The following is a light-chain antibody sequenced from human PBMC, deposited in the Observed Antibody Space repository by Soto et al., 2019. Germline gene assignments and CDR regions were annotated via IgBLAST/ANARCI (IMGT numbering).Light chain of an antibody. CDR1: QSISSY. Sequence: DIQMTQSPSSLSASVGDRVTITCRASQSISSYLNWYQQKPGKAPKLLIYKASSLESGVPSRFSGSGSGTEFTLSISSLQPDDFATYYCQQYNHYSATFGQGTRLEI. V-gene: IGKV1-5*03. J-gene: IGKJ5*01. CDR2: KAS. CDR3: QQYNHYSAT.